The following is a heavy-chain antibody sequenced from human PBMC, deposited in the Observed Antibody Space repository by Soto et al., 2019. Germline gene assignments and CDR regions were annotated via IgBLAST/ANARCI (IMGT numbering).Heavy chain of an antibody. CDR1: GYTFTSYY. V-gene: IGHV1-46*01. Sequence: LKVSCKASGYTFTSYYMHWVRQAPGQGLEWMGIINPSGGSTSYAQKFQGRVTMTRDTSTSTVYMELSSLRSEDTAVYYCARVFAYYYDSSGPNHDAFDIWGQGTMVTVSS. CDR3: ARVFAYYYDSSGPNHDAFDI. J-gene: IGHJ3*02. D-gene: IGHD3-22*01. CDR2: INPSGGST.